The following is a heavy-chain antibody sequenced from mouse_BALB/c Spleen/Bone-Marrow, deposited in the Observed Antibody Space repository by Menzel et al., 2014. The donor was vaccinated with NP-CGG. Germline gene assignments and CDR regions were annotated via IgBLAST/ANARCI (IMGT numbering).Heavy chain of an antibody. D-gene: IGHD2-4*01. CDR3: ARIYDYDRGAWFAY. J-gene: IGHJ3*01. Sequence: VPLQPSGPELVKPGASVKISCKASGYSFTGYFMNWVMQSHGKSLEWIGRINPYNGVTFYNQKFKDKATLTIDKSSSTAHMELRSLGSDDSAVYDCARIYDYDRGAWFAYWGQGTLVTVSA. CDR2: INPYNGVT. V-gene: IGHV1-20*02. CDR1: GYSFTGYF.